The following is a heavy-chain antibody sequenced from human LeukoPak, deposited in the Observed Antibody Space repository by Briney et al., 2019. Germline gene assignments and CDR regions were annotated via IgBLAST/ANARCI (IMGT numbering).Heavy chain of an antibody. V-gene: IGHV3-23*01. CDR3: ANGWSPDY. Sequence: EPGGSLRLSCAASGFTFSSYAMSWVRQAPGKGLEWVSGISGSGGSTYYADSVKGRFTIFRDNSKNTLYLQMNSLRAEDTAVHHCANGWSPDYWGRGTLVTVSS. D-gene: IGHD2-15*01. CDR1: GFTFSSYA. CDR2: ISGSGGST. J-gene: IGHJ4*02.